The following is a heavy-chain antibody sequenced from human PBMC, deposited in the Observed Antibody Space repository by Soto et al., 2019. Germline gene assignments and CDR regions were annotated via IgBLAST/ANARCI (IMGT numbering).Heavy chain of an antibody. CDR2: INHSGST. V-gene: IGHV4-34*01. J-gene: IGHJ6*02. CDR1: GGSFSGYY. CDR3: ARLRAAAGFYYYYYGMDV. Sequence: SETLSLTSAVYGGSFSGYYLSWIRQPPGKGLECIGEINHSGSTNYNPSLKSRVTISVDTSKNQFSLKLSSVTAADTAVYYCARLRAAAGFYYYYYGMDVWGQGTTVTVYS. D-gene: IGHD6-13*01.